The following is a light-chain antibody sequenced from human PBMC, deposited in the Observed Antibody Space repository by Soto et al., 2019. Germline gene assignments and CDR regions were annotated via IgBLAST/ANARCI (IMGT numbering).Light chain of an antibody. J-gene: IGKJ5*01. Sequence: EIVLTQSPGTLSLSPGERATLSCRASQNINNNCLAWYQQKPGQAPRLLIYGASSRATGIPDRFSGSGSGTDFTLTISRLEPEDFAVYYCQQYGSSPRITFGQGARLEIK. V-gene: IGKV3-20*01. CDR3: QQYGSSPRIT. CDR2: GAS. CDR1: QNINNNC.